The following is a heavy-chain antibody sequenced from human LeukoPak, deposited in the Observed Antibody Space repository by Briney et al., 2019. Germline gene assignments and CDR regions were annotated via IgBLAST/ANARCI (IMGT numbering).Heavy chain of an antibody. D-gene: IGHD3-22*01. CDR2: ISGSGDKT. J-gene: IGHJ3*02. CDR1: GFTFNSYA. V-gene: IGHV3-23*01. Sequence: GGSLRLSCVATGFTFNSYAVSWVRQAPGKGLEWVSGISGSGDKTYYVDSVKGRFTISRDNSKNTLYLQMNSLRAEDTAVYYCAKVMTYYYDTSGLRGAFDIWGQGTMVTVSS. CDR3: AKVMTYYYDTSGLRGAFDI.